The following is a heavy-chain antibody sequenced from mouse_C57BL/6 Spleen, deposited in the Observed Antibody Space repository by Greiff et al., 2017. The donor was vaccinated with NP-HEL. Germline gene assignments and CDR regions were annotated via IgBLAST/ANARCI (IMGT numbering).Heavy chain of an antibody. J-gene: IGHJ1*03. V-gene: IGHV1-47*01. D-gene: IGHD1-1*01. Sequence: VQLQQSGAELVKPGASVKMSCKASGYTFTTYPIEWMKQTHGKSLEWIGNFHPYNDDTKYNEKFKGKATLTVEKSSSTVYLELSRLTSDDSAVYYCARMNYYGSSYWYFDVWGTGTTVTVSS. CDR2: FHPYNDDT. CDR1: GYTFTTYP. CDR3: ARMNYYGSSYWYFDV.